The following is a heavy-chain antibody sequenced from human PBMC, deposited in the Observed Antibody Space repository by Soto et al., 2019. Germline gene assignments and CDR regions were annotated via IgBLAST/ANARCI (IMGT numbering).Heavy chain of an antibody. CDR2: IIPIFDTA. Sequence: QVHLVQSGAEVTKAGSSVKVSCKASGGTFSSHAFSWVRQAPGQGLEWVGGIIPIFDTANYAQEFQGRVTISADESTNTVILELNNLRSDDPAIYFCSIGDRSSWIGNHWGPGTQVTVS. V-gene: IGHV1-69*01. D-gene: IGHD6-6*01. CDR3: SIGDRSSWIGNH. J-gene: IGHJ4*02. CDR1: GGTFSSHA.